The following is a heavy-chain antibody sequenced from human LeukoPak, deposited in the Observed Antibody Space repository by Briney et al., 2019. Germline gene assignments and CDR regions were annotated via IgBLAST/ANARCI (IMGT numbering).Heavy chain of an antibody. CDR3: AREADDGVYYFDY. CDR1: GFTFSSYW. V-gene: IGHV3-7*01. D-gene: IGHD5-24*01. Sequence: GGSLRLSCAASGFTFSSYWMSWVRQAPGKGLEWVANIKQDGSEKYYVDSVKGRFTISRDNAKNSLYLQMNSLRAEDTAAYYCAREADDGVYYFDYWGQGTLVTVSS. J-gene: IGHJ4*02. CDR2: IKQDGSEK.